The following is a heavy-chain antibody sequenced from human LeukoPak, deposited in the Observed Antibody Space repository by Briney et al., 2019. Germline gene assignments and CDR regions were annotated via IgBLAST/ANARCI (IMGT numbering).Heavy chain of an antibody. V-gene: IGHV3-23*01. CDR2: ISPSGDIT. Sequence: GGTLRLSCAASEFRFSAHGMNWVRQAPGKGLEWISGISPSGDITYYADSVMGRFSISRDNRQSTVSLQMNSLRAEDTALYYCVRDLDWGALDVWGQGTMVTVSS. D-gene: IGHD3/OR15-3a*01. CDR3: VRDLDWGALDV. CDR1: EFRFSAHG. J-gene: IGHJ3*01.